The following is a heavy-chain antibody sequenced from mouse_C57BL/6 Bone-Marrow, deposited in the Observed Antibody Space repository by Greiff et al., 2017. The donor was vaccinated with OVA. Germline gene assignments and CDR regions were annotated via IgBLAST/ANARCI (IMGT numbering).Heavy chain of an antibody. D-gene: IGHD1-2*01. J-gene: IGHJ1*03. CDR2: IWRGGST. CDR3: AKDYYGPWYFDV. Sequence: QVQLQQSGPGLVQPSQSLSITCTVSGFSLTSYGVHWVRQSPGKGLEWLGVIWRGGSTDYNAAFMSRLSITKDNSKSQVFFKMISLQADDTANYYRAKDYYGPWYFDVWGTGTTVTVSS. V-gene: IGHV2-5*01. CDR1: GFSLTSYG.